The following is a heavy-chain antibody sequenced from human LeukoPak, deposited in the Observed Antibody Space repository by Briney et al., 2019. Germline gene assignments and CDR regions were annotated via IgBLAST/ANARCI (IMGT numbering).Heavy chain of an antibody. J-gene: IGHJ4*02. V-gene: IGHV3-7*01. Sequence: GGSLGLSCAASGFTFSSYWMSWVRQAPGKGLEWVANIKQNGSEKYYVDSVRGRFTISRDNAKNSLYLQMNSLRAEDTAVYYCARTAYSSSWYNPIDYWGQGTLVTVSS. D-gene: IGHD6-13*01. CDR1: GFTFSSYW. CDR3: ARTAYSSSWYNPIDY. CDR2: IKQNGSEK.